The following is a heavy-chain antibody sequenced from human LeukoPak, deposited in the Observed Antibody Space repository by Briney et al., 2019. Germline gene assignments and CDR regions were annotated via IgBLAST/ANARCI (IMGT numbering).Heavy chain of an antibody. CDR1: GGSFRGYY. CDR3: ARKEGGITMVRGVVGS. J-gene: IGHJ4*02. V-gene: IGHV4-34*01. D-gene: IGHD3-10*01. CDR2: INHSGST. Sequence: SETLSLTCAVYGGSFRGYYWSWIRQPPGKGLEWIGEINHSGSTNYNPYIRSRVTISVDTSKNQFSLKLSSVTAADTAVYYCARKEGGITMVRGVVGSWGQGTLVTVSS.